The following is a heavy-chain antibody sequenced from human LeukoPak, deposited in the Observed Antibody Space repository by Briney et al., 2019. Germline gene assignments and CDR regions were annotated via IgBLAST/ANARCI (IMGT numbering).Heavy chain of an antibody. Sequence: SQTLSLTCTVSGGSISSGDYYWSWIRQPPGKGLEWIGEINHSGSTNYNPSLKSRVTISVDTSKNQFSLKLSSVTAADTAVYYCARVRYGDYGWYFDLWGRGTLVTVSS. CDR2: INHSGST. J-gene: IGHJ2*01. CDR3: ARVRYGDYGWYFDL. D-gene: IGHD4-17*01. CDR1: GGSISSGDYY. V-gene: IGHV4-30-4*08.